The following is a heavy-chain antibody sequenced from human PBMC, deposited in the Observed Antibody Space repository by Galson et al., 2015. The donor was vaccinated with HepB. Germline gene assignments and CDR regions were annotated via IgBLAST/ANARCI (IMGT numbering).Heavy chain of an antibody. CDR2: IWYDGSNK. CDR3: ARVSSGWTVYESFDL. Sequence: SLRLSCAASGFTFSSYGMHWVRQAPGKGLEWVAVIWYDGSNKYYADTVKGRFTISRDNSKNTLYLQMNSLRAEDTAVYYCARVSSGWTVYESFDLWGRGTLVTVSS. D-gene: IGHD5/OR15-5a*01. J-gene: IGHJ2*01. V-gene: IGHV3-33*01. CDR1: GFTFSSYG.